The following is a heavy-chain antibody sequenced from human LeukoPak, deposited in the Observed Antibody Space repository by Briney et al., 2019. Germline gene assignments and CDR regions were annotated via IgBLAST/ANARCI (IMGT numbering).Heavy chain of an antibody. V-gene: IGHV1-69*04. CDR3: ARDGPYGGHDY. CDR2: IIPILGIA. J-gene: IGHJ4*02. Sequence: ASVKVSCKASGGTFSSYAISWVRQAPGQGLEWMGRIIPILGIANYAQKFQGRVTITADKSTSTAYMELSSLRSEDTAAYYCARDGPYGGHDYWGQGTLVTVSS. CDR1: GGTFSSYA. D-gene: IGHD4/OR15-4a*01.